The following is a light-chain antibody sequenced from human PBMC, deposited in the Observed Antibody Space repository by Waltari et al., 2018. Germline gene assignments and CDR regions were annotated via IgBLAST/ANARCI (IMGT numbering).Light chain of an antibody. CDR1: GSNIGAGYD. CDR2: GST. J-gene: IGLJ3*02. Sequence: QSVLTQPPSVSGAPGQRVTISCTGSGSNIGAGYDVHWYQQLPREAPKLLIYGSTSRPLGVPARFFGSTSGTSASLAIIGLQAEDEAEYYCQSYDTSLSVVFGGGTKLTVL. CDR3: QSYDTSLSVV. V-gene: IGLV1-40*01.